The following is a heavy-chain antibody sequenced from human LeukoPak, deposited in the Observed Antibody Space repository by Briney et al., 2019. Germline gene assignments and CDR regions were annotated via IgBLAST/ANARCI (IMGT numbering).Heavy chain of an antibody. J-gene: IGHJ5*02. CDR1: GYSISSGYY. Sequence: SETLSLTCTVSGYSISSGYYWGWIRQPPGKGLEWIGSIYHSGSTNYNPSLKSRVTISVDTSKNQFSLKLSSVTAADTAMYYCARVFVYCSGGSCYWGWFDPWGPGTLVTVSS. CDR2: IYHSGST. D-gene: IGHD2-15*01. CDR3: ARVFVYCSGGSCYWGWFDP. V-gene: IGHV4-38-2*02.